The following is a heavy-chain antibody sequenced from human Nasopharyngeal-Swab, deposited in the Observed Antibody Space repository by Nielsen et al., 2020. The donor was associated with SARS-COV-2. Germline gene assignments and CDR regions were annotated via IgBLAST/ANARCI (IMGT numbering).Heavy chain of an antibody. CDR2: INPSGGST. V-gene: IGHV1-46*01. CDR3: AREYSYGYKLSFDYYYGMDV. J-gene: IGHJ6*02. CDR1: GYTFTSYY. D-gene: IGHD5-18*01. Sequence: ASVKVSCKASGYTFTSYYMHWVRQAPGQGLEWMGIINPSGGSTSYAQKFQGRVTLTRDTSASTAYMELSSLRSEDTAVYYCAREYSYGYKLSFDYYYGMDVWGQGTTVTVSS.